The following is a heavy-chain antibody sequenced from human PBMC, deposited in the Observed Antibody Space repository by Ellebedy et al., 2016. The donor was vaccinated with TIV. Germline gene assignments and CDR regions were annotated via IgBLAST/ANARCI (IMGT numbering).Heavy chain of an antibody. CDR1: GGTFSSYA. CDR2: IIPILGIA. D-gene: IGHD3-10*01. Sequence: AASVKVSCKASGGTFSSYAISWVRQAPGQGLEWMGRIIPILGIANYAQKFQGRVTITADKSTSTAYMELSSLRSEDTAVYYCARDLGFGELLMGIDYWGQGTLVTVSS. J-gene: IGHJ4*02. CDR3: ARDLGFGELLMGIDY. V-gene: IGHV1-69*04.